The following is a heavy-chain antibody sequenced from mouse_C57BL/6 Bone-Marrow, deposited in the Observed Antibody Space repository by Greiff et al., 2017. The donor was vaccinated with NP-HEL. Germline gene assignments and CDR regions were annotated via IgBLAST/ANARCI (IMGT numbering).Heavy chain of an antibody. D-gene: IGHD3-2*02. Sequence: EVQLQQSGPELVKPGASVKISCKASGYTFTDYYMNWVKQSNGKSLEWIGDINPNNGGTSYNQKFKGKATLTVDKSSSTAYMELRSLTSEDSAVYYCAIDSSGYVWFAYWGQGTLVTVSA. V-gene: IGHV1-26*01. CDR3: AIDSSGYVWFAY. J-gene: IGHJ3*01. CDR2: INPNNGGT. CDR1: GYTFTDYY.